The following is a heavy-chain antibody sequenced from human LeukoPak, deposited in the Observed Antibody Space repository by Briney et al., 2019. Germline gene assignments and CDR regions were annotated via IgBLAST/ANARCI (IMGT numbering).Heavy chain of an antibody. Sequence: PGGSLRLSCAASGFTVSSNYMSWVRQAPGKGLEWVSVIYSGGSTYYADSVKGRFTISRDNSKNTLYLQMNSLRAEDTAVYYCAREPYSSSPRAFDYWGQGTLVTVSS. CDR2: IYSGGST. CDR3: AREPYSSSPRAFDY. V-gene: IGHV3-53*01. CDR1: GFTVSSNY. J-gene: IGHJ4*02. D-gene: IGHD6-13*01.